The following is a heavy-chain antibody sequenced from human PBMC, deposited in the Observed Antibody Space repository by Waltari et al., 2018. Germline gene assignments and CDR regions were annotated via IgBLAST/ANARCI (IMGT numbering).Heavy chain of an antibody. D-gene: IGHD4-17*01. CDR2: IRSKANSYAT. V-gene: IGHV3-73*01. J-gene: IGHJ4*02. CDR1: GFTFSGSA. CDR3: TTPMTTYDY. Sequence: EVQLVESGGGLVQPGGSLKLSCAASGFTFSGSAMHCVRQASGKVLEWVGRIRSKANSYATADAASVKGRFTISRDDSKNTAYLQMNSLKTEDTAVYYCTTPMTTYDYWGQGTLVTVSS.